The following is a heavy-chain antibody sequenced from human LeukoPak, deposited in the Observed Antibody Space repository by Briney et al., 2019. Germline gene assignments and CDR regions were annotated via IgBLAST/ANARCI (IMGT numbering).Heavy chain of an antibody. J-gene: IGHJ4*02. D-gene: IGHD6-13*01. CDR3: ARDRGTNLRLTSAGSFDY. Sequence: GGSLRLSCAASGFTFSSYDMNWVRQAPGKGLEWVAVIWYDGSNKYYADSVRGRFTISRDNSENTLYLQMNSLRVEDTAVYYCARDRGTNLRLTSAGSFDYWGQGTLVTVSS. CDR2: IWYDGSNK. V-gene: IGHV3-33*08. CDR1: GFTFSSYD.